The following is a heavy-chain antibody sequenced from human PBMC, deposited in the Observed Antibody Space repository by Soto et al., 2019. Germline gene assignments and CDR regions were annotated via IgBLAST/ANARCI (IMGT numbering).Heavy chain of an antibody. CDR3: ARVSSGWFGSEYGYYYYYGMDV. CDR2: IYYSGST. J-gene: IGHJ6*02. V-gene: IGHV4-59*01. CDR1: GGSISRYY. D-gene: IGHD3-10*01. Sequence: SETLSLTCTVSGGSISRYYWSWIRQPPGKGLEWIGYIYYSGSTNYNPSLKSRVTISVDTSKNQFSLKLGSVTAADTAVYYCARVSSGWFGSEYGYYYYYGMDVWGQGTTVTVSS.